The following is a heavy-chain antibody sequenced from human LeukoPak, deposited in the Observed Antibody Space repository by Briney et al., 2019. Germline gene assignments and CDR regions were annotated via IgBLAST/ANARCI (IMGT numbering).Heavy chain of an antibody. Sequence: GGSLRLSCAASGFTFSSYAMHWVRQAPGKGLEWVSVIYSGGSTYYADSVKGRFTISRDNSKNTLYLQMNSLRAEDTAVYYCARDGYNSHYWGQGTLVTVSS. J-gene: IGHJ4*02. CDR3: ARDGYNSHY. CDR2: IYSGGST. CDR1: GFTFSSYA. D-gene: IGHD5-24*01. V-gene: IGHV3-53*01.